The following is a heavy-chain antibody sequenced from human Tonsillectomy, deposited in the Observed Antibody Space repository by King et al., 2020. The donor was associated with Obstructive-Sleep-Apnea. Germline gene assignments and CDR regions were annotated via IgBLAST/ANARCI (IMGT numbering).Heavy chain of an antibody. Sequence: EVQLVESGGGLVHPGGSLTLSCEASGPTFSDSDMQWVRQASGNGLEWVGRIRGRGGNYATMYAASVRGRFTISRDDSKNTAYLQMNSLKSEDTAVYYCNAILGATRDWGQGSLVTVSS. V-gene: IGHV3-73*01. CDR3: NAILGATRD. CDR1: GPTFSDSD. D-gene: IGHD3-16*01. J-gene: IGHJ1*01. CDR2: IRGRGGNYAT.